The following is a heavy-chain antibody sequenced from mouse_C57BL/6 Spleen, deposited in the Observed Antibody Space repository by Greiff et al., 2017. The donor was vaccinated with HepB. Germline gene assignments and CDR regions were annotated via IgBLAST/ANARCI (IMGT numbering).Heavy chain of an antibody. D-gene: IGHD2-4*01. Sequence: EVQGVESGGGLVKPGGSLKLSCAASGFTFSDYGMHWVRQAPEKGLEWVAYISSGSSTNYYADTVKGRFTISRDNAKNTLFLQMTSLRSEDTAMYYCARGYDYDWFAYWGKGTLVTVSA. CDR3: ARGYDYDWFAY. V-gene: IGHV5-17*01. CDR2: ISSGSSTN. CDR1: GFTFSDYG. J-gene: IGHJ3*01.